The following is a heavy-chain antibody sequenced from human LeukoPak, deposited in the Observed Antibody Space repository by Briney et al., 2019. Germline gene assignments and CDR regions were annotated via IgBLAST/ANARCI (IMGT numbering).Heavy chain of an antibody. CDR1: GFSFSSYG. D-gene: IGHD6-6*01. CDR3: AKDRYSSSSGYFDY. CDR2: INTSGGTT. Sequence: GGSLRLSCAASGFSFSSYGISWVRQAPGKGLEWVSTINTSGGTTYYADSVKGRFTVSRDNSKNTLYLQMNSLRAEDTAVYFCAKDRYSSSSGYFDYWGQGTLVTVSS. V-gene: IGHV3-23*01. J-gene: IGHJ4*02.